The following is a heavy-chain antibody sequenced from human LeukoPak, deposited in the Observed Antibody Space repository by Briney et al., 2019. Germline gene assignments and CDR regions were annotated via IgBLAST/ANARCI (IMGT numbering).Heavy chain of an antibody. CDR3: AKRGVVIRVILVGFHKEAYYFDS. CDR2: ISGSGGGT. J-gene: IGHJ4*02. Sequence: GGSLRLSCEVSGITLSNYAMTWVRQAPGKGLEWVAGISGSGGGTNYADSVKGRFTISRDNYKNTLYLQMNSLGAEDTAVYFCAKRGVVIRVILVGFHKEAYYFDSWGQGALVTVSS. D-gene: IGHD3-22*01. V-gene: IGHV3-23*01. CDR1: GITLSNYA.